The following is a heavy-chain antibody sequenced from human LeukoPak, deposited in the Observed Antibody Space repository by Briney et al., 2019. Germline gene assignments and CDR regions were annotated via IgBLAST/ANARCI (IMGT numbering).Heavy chain of an antibody. D-gene: IGHD2-21*02. V-gene: IGHV4-59*01. CDR1: DGSISDYH. J-gene: IGHJ5*02. CDR2: IYSSGHT. CDR3: ARGGQWVETNWFDP. Sequence: SETLSLTCTVSDGSISDYHWVWIRQPPGKGLEWIGDIYSSGHTDYTPSLRGRVSMSIDASRNHFSLKVDSVTTADTAVYYCARGGQWVETNWFDPWGRGILVSVS.